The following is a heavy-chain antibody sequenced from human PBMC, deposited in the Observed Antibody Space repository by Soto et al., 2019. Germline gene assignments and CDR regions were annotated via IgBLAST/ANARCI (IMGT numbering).Heavy chain of an antibody. V-gene: IGHV2-5*02. Sequence: QITLKESGPTLVKPTQTLTLTCTFSGFSLSTNGVGVGWIRQPPGKALEWLALIYWDDDKRYSPSLKSRLTTTPNTTKHQFVLTMTHVDPVDTATDYCAHSARVTTLTKCYCNFWGQGTLVTVSS. CDR2: IYWDDDK. J-gene: IGHJ4*02. CDR1: GFSLSTNGVG. D-gene: IGHD4-17*01. CDR3: AHSARVTTLTKCYCNF.